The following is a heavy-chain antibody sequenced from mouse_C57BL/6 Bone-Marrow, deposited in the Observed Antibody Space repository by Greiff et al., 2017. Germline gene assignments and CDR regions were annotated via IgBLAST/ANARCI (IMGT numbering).Heavy chain of an antibody. V-gene: IGHV1-5*01. CDR2: IYPGNSDT. Sequence: EVQLQQSGTVLARPGASVKMSCKTSGYTFTSYWMHWVKQRPGQGLEWIGAIYPGNSDTSYNQKFKGKAKLTAVTSASTAYMELSSLTNEDSAVYYCTRRGYYYGSSSPWFAYWGQGTLVTVSA. D-gene: IGHD1-1*01. J-gene: IGHJ3*01. CDR3: TRRGYYYGSSSPWFAY. CDR1: GYTFTSYW.